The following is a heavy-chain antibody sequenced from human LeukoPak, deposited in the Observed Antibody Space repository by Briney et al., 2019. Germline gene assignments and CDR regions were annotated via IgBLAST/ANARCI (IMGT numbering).Heavy chain of an antibody. CDR2: INPNSGGT. V-gene: IGHV1-2*02. J-gene: IGHJ4*02. CDR3: ARDLGTYTFDFDY. Sequence: ASVKVSCKASGYTSTGYYMHWVRQAPGQGLEWMGWINPNSGGTNYAQKFQGRVTMTRDTSISTAYMELSRLRSDDTAVYYCARDLGTYTFDFDYWGQGTLVTVSS. CDR1: GYTSTGYY. D-gene: IGHD1-26*01.